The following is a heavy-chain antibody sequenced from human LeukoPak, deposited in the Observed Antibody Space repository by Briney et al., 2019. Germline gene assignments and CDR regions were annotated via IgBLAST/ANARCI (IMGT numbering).Heavy chain of an antibody. CDR1: GFTFGDYY. J-gene: IGHJ4*02. CDR3: TRGGLSYDFWSAYYGY. V-gene: IGHV3-11*01. D-gene: IGHD3-3*01. Sequence: GGSLRLSCAASGFTFGDYYMSWIRQAPGKGLEWLSYISTSGSTIYYADSVKGRLTISRDNAKNSLYLQMNSLRAEDTAVYYCTRGGLSYDFWSAYYGYWGQGTLVTVSS. CDR2: ISTSGSTI.